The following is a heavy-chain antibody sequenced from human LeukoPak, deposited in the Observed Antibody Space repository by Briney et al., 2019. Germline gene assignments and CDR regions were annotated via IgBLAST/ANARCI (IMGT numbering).Heavy chain of an antibody. CDR3: ARDGSSSGWYLDF. CDR2: ISGYNGNT. J-gene: IGHJ4*02. D-gene: IGHD6-19*01. V-gene: IGHV1-18*01. CDR1: GYTFTSFG. Sequence: ASVKVSCKTSGYTFTSFGISWVRQAPGQGLEWMGWISGYNGNTKYAQKFEGRVTMTTDASTTTAFMEVRSLRSDDTAVYLCARDGSSSGWYLDFWGQGTLVTVSS.